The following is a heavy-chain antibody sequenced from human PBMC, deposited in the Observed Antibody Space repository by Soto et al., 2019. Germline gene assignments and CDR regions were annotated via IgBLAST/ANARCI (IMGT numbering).Heavy chain of an antibody. J-gene: IGHJ4*02. D-gene: IGHD5-18*01. V-gene: IGHV1-18*01. CDR3: ARVDTAMVMWYFDD. Sequence: GASVKVSCKASGYTFTSYAMHWVRQAPGQRLEWMGWISAYNGNTNYAQNLQGRVTMTTDTSTSTAYMELRSLRSDDTAVYYCARVDTAMVMWYFDDWGQGTLVTVS. CDR1: GYTFTSYA. CDR2: ISAYNGNT.